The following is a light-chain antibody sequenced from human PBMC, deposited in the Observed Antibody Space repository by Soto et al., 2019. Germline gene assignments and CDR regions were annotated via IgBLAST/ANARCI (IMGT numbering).Light chain of an antibody. V-gene: IGLV2-14*01. CDR1: SSDVGGHNF. J-gene: IGLJ2*01. CDR3: NSYTSTFTWV. Sequence: QSALTQPASVSGSPGQSITISCTGTSSDVGGHNFVSWYQQHPGKAPKLMIYEVTNRPSGVSDRFSGSKSGNTASLTISGLQAGDEADYYCNSYTSTFTWVFGGGTKLTVL. CDR2: EVT.